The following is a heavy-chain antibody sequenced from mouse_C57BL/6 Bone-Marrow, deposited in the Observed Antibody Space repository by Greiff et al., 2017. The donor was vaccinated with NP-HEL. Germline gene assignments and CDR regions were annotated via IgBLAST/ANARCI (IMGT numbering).Heavy chain of an antibody. V-gene: IGHV1-74*01. CDR1: GYTFTSYW. Sequence: QVQLQQPGAELVKPGASVTVSCKASGYTFTSYWMHWVKPRPGPGLEWIGRIHPSDSDTNYNQKLKGKATWTVDKSSSTAYMQLSSLTSEDSAVYYCAPNWGGHYYAMDYWGQGTSVTVSS. CDR2: IHPSDSDT. D-gene: IGHD4-1*01. J-gene: IGHJ4*01. CDR3: APNWGGHYYAMDY.